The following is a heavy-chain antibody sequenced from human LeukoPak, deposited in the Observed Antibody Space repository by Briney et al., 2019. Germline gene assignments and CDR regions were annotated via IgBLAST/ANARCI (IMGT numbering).Heavy chain of an antibody. CDR3: AKDRVVVVTASSDY. CDR1: GFTFSSYA. J-gene: IGHJ4*02. Sequence: PGGSLRLSCAASGFTFSSYAMSWVRQAPGKRLEWVSAISGSGGSTYYADSVKGRFTISRDNSKNTLYLQMNSLRAEDTAVYYCAKDRVVVVTASSDYWGQGTLVTVSS. D-gene: IGHD2-21*02. CDR2: ISGSGGST. V-gene: IGHV3-23*01.